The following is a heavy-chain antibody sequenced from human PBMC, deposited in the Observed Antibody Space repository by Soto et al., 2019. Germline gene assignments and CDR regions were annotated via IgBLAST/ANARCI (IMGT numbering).Heavy chain of an antibody. J-gene: IGHJ4*02. V-gene: IGHV3-30*18. CDR3: AKDGNYGGNLYYFDS. CDR1: GFTFSSYG. D-gene: IGHD2-21*02. Sequence: QMQLVESGEGVVPPGRSLTLSCAASGFTFSSYGIHWVRQAPGKGLEWLAVISYDGSNKYSADSVKGRFTISRDNSKNTLYLQMNSLRAEDTAVYYCAKDGNYGGNLYYFDSWGQGTLVTVSS. CDR2: ISYDGSNK.